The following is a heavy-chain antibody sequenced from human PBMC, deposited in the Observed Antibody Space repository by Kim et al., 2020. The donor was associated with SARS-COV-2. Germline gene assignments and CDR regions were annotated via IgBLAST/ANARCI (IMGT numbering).Heavy chain of an antibody. J-gene: IGHJ4*02. CDR3: VRDAVDYYYDGKDYFDY. Sequence: GGSLRLSCAASGFTFTSYWMSWVRRAPGKGLEWVANIKQVGSEKHYVDSVRGRFTISRDNARKLLYLQMNSLRAEDTAVYHCVRDAVDYYYDGKDYFDYWGQGTVVTVSS. CDR1: GFTFTSYW. D-gene: IGHD3-22*01. V-gene: IGHV3-7*01. CDR2: IKQVGSEK.